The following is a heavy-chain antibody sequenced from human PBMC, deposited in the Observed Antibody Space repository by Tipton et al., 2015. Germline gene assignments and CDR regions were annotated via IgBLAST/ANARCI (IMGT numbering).Heavy chain of an antibody. CDR1: GGSVSSGSYY. V-gene: IGHV4-61*01. CDR3: ARGRGWRVFDY. D-gene: IGHD3-10*01. Sequence: TLSLTCTVSGGSVSSGSYYWSWIRQPPGKGLEWIGYISFSDTTHYNPSLKSRITISLNTSKNQFSLKMSSVTAADTAVYYCARGRGWRVFDYWGQGTLVTVSS. J-gene: IGHJ4*02. CDR2: ISFSDTT.